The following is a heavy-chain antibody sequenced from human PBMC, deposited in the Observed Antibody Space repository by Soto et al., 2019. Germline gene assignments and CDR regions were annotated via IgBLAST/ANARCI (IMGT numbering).Heavy chain of an antibody. J-gene: IGHJ4*02. D-gene: IGHD6-19*01. CDR3: GKAMDQQWVRLPLAY. V-gene: IGHV3-23*01. CDR2: FSATSENT. Sequence: EVQLLESGGGLVQPGGSLRLSCVGSGVFFSSYTMTWVRQAPGKGLEWVSSFSATSENTYYADSVRGRFTISRDNSKNSLFQQMNSLIAQDTARYSWGKAMDQQWVRLPLAYWGQGILVIFSS. CDR1: GVFFSSYT.